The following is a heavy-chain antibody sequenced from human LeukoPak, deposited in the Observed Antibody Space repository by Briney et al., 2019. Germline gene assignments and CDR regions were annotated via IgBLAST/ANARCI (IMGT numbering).Heavy chain of an antibody. CDR2: ISSSSSYI. V-gene: IGHV3-21*01. J-gene: IGHJ4*02. Sequence: GGSLRLSCAASGFTFSSYSMNWVRQAPGKGLEWVSSISSSSSYIYYADSVKGRFTISRDNAKNSLYLQMNSLRDEHTAIYHCARDVGYSSGSYYFDYWGQGTLVTVSS. CDR1: GFTFSSYS. CDR3: ARDVGYSSGSYYFDY. D-gene: IGHD6-19*01.